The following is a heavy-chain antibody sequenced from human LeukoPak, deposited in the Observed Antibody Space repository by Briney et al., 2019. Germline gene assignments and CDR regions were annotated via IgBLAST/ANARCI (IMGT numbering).Heavy chain of an antibody. J-gene: IGHJ4*02. D-gene: IGHD3-10*01. CDR2: MNPNTGNT. CDR1: GYTFTSYD. CDR3: ARKFLGSRGYYFDY. Sequence: ASVKVSCKASGYTFTSYDINWVRQATGQGLEWMGWMNPNTGNTGYAQKFQGRVTMTRNTSIRTAYTELSSLRSEDTAVYYCARKFLGSRGYYFDYWGQGTLVTVSS. V-gene: IGHV1-8*01.